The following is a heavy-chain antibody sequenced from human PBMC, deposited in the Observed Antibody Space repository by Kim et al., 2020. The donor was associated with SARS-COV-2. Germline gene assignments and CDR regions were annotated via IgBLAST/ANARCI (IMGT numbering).Heavy chain of an antibody. V-gene: IGHV4-34*01. CDR2: INHSGST. CDR3: ARGRPQLWPRHNWFDP. Sequence: SETLSLTCAVYGGSFSGYYWSWIRQPPGKGLEWIGEINHSGSTNYNPSLKSRVTISVDTSKNQFSLKLSSVTAADTAVYYCARGRPQLWPRHNWFDPWGQGTLVTVSS. D-gene: IGHD5-18*01. J-gene: IGHJ5*02. CDR1: GGSFSGYY.